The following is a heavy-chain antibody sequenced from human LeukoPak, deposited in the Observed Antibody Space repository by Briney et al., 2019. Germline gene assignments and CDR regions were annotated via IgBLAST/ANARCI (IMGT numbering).Heavy chain of an antibody. J-gene: IGHJ6*03. Sequence: SETLSLTCTVSGYSISSGYYWGWIRQTPGKGLEWIGSIYHSGSTYYNPSLKSRVTISVDTSKNQFSLKLSSVTAADTAVYYCARAFYPGYYSYMAVWGKGTTVTVSS. CDR1: GYSISSGYY. CDR3: ARAFYPGYYSYMAV. V-gene: IGHV4-38-2*02. D-gene: IGHD3-3*02. CDR2: IYHSGST.